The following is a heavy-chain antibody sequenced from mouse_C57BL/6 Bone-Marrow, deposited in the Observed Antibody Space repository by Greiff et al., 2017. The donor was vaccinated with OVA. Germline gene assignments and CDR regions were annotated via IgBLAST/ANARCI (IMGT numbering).Heavy chain of an antibody. J-gene: IGHJ3*01. V-gene: IGHV1-50*01. D-gene: IGHD4-1*01. CDR1: GYTFTSYW. Sequence: QVQLKESGAELVKPGASVKLSCKASGYTFTSYWMQWVKQRPGQGLEWIGEIDPSDSYTNYNQKFKGKATLTVDTSSSTAYMQLSSLTSEDSAVYYCARVNWDGRFAYWGQGTLVTVSA. CDR2: IDPSDSYT. CDR3: ARVNWDGRFAY.